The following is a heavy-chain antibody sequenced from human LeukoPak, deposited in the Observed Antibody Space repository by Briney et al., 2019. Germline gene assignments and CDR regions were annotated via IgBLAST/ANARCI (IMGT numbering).Heavy chain of an antibody. Sequence: GGFLRLSCAASGFSFSSYAMSWVRQAPGKGLEWVSVISGSGGSTYYADSVKGRFTISRDNSKNTLYLQMNSLRAEDTAVYYCAKGTYYDILTGRDAFDIWGQGTMVTVSS. D-gene: IGHD3-9*01. CDR1: GFSFSSYA. CDR3: AKGTYYDILTGRDAFDI. J-gene: IGHJ3*02. CDR2: ISGSGGST. V-gene: IGHV3-23*01.